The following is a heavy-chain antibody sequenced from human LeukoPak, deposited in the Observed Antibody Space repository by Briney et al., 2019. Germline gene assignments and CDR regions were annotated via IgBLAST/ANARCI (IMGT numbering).Heavy chain of an antibody. CDR3: ARGEMATD. CDR2: IYYSGST. J-gene: IGHJ4*02. D-gene: IGHD5-24*01. Sequence: PSETLSLTCTVSGGSICSYYWSWIRQPPGKGLEWIGYIYYSGSTNYNPSLKSRVTISVDTSKNQFSLKLSSVTAADTAVYYCARGEMATDWGQGTLVTVSS. V-gene: IGHV4-59*01. CDR1: GGSICSYY.